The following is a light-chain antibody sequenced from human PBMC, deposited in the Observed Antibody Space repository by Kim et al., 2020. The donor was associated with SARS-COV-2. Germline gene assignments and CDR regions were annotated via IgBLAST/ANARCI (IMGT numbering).Light chain of an antibody. CDR3: AAWDGSLSGVV. J-gene: IGLJ2*01. CDR1: SANIGSKY. CDR2: RYN. Sequence: GETLSLSSSGGSANIGSKYVFGCQQLPGTAPKPLISRYNLRPSGVPDRFSDSKSGTSASLVSSGLRTEDEADDYCAAWDGSLSGVVFGGGTQLTVL. V-gene: IGLV1-47*01.